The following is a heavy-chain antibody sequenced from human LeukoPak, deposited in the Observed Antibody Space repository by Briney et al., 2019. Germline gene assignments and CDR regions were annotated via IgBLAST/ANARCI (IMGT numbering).Heavy chain of an antibody. CDR3: ARDADGAAQFDP. D-gene: IGHD6-13*01. CDR2: LSASGTT. CDR1: GSSISSYH. J-gene: IGHJ5*02. Sequence: SETLSLTCTVSGSSISSYHWTWIRQPAGKGLEWIGRLSASGTTSFNPSLKSRVTISGDKTKKQFSLKLSSVTAADTAVYYCARDADGAAQFDPWGQGTLVTVSS. V-gene: IGHV4-4*07.